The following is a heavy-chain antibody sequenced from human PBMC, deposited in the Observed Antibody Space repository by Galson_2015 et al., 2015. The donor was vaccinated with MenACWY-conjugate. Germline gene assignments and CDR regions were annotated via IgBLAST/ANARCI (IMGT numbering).Heavy chain of an antibody. V-gene: IGHV1-3*01. CDR1: GYTFTSYA. J-gene: IGHJ4*02. CDR2: IKAGNGNT. D-gene: IGHD3-10*01. CDR3: ARLGDGEMYSFDY. Sequence: SVKVSCKASGYTFTSYAMHWARQAPGQGLEWMAWIKAGNGNTKYSQNLQGRVTITRDTSASTAYMELSSLRSEDTAVYYCARLGDGEMYSFDYWGQGTLVTVPS.